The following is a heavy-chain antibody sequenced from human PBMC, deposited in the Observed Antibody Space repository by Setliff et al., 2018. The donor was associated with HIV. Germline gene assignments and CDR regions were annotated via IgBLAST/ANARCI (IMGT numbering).Heavy chain of an antibody. D-gene: IGHD3-10*01. V-gene: IGHV3-23*01. Sequence: GGSLRLSCAASGFTFSAYVMSWIRQAPGKGPEWVSAISARSDYTYAADSMKGRFTISRDNSKNTLYLQMNSLRAEDTGTYYCARMTVSSGCYYLPDWGQGTLVTVSS. CDR2: ISARSDYT. J-gene: IGHJ4*02. CDR1: GFTFSAYV. CDR3: ARMTVSSGCYYLPD.